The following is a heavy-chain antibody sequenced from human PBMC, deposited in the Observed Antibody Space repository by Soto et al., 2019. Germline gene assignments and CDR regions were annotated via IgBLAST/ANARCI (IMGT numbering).Heavy chain of an antibody. V-gene: IGHV3-30*18. D-gene: IGHD5-18*01. CDR2: ISYDGSNK. CDR3: AKSDGQLWSTQNDY. J-gene: IGHJ4*02. Sequence: QVQLVESGGGVVQPGRSLRLSCAASGFTFSSYGMHWVRQAPGKGLEWVAVISYDGSNKYYADSVKGRFTISRDNSKNTLYLQMNSLRAEDTAVYYCAKSDGQLWSTQNDYWGQGTLVTVSS. CDR1: GFTFSSYG.